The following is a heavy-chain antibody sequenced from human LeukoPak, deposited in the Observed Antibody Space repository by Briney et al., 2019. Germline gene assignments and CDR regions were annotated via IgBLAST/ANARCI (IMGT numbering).Heavy chain of an antibody. V-gene: IGHV5-51*01. CDR2: IYPGDSDT. D-gene: IGHD3-9*01. J-gene: IGHJ5*02. Sequence: GESLKISCKGSGYIFTSYWIGWVRQMPGKGLEWMGIIYPGDSDTRYSPSFQGQVTISADKSISTAYLQWSSLKASDTAMYYCARQGLLRYFDWTHNLFDPWGQGTLVTVSS. CDR1: GYIFTSYW. CDR3: ARQGLLRYFDWTHNLFDP.